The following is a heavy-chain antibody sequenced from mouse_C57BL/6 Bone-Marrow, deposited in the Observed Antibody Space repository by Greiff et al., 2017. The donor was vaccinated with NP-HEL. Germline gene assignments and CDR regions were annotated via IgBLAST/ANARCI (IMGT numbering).Heavy chain of an antibody. CDR1: GFTFSNYW. CDR2: IRLKSDNYAT. Sequence: EVKVEESGGGLVQPGGSMKLSCVASGFTFSNYWMNWVRQSPEKGLEWVAQIRLKSDNYATHYAESVKGRFTISRDDSKSSVYLQMNNLRAEDTGIYYCTDRLLPFVYWGQGTLVTVSA. D-gene: IGHD2-3*01. J-gene: IGHJ3*01. V-gene: IGHV6-3*01. CDR3: TDRLLPFVY.